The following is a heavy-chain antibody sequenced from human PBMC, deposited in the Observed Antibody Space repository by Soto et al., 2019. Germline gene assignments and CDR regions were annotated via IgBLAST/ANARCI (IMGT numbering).Heavy chain of an antibody. Sequence: QVQLQESGPGLVKPSQTLSLTCTVSGGSISSGGYYWSWIRQHPGKGLEWIGYIYYSGSTYYNPSLQSRVTVAVDTAKNQLPLKLRSVTAADTAVYYCARAGGFHWFDPWGQGTLVTVSS. CDR2: IYYSGST. CDR1: GGSISSGGYY. CDR3: ARAGGFHWFDP. D-gene: IGHD3-10*01. J-gene: IGHJ5*02. V-gene: IGHV4-31*03.